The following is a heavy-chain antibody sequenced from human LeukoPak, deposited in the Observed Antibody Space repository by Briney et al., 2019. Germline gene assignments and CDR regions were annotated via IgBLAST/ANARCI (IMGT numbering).Heavy chain of an antibody. CDR2: ISSSSSYI. CDR3: ARDPLKRAFDI. Sequence: GRSLRLSCAASGFTFSIYNMNQVRQAPAKGLEWVSSISSSSSYIYYAASVKGRFTISRDNAKNSLYLQMNSLRAEDTAVYYCARDPLKRAFDIWGQGTMVTVSS. CDR1: GFTFSIYN. J-gene: IGHJ3*02. V-gene: IGHV3-21*01.